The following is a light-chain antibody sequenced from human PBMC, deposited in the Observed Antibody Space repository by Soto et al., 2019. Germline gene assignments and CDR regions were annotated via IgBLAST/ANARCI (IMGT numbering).Light chain of an antibody. Sequence: DIQMTQSPSSLSASVGDRVTITCRASQSISSYLNWYQQKPGKAPKLLIYAASSLQSGVPSRFSGSGSGTDFTLTISSLQPEDFATYYCQQSYSTPPMYTFSQGTEVDIK. CDR1: QSISSY. CDR2: AAS. V-gene: IGKV1-39*01. J-gene: IGKJ2*01. CDR3: QQSYSTPPMYT.